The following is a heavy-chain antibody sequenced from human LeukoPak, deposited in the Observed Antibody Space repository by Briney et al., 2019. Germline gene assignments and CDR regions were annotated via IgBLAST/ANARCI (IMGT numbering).Heavy chain of an antibody. D-gene: IGHD2-15*01. V-gene: IGHV1-3*01. J-gene: IGHJ5*02. Sequence: ASVKASCKASGYTFTSYAMHWVRQAPGQRLEWMGWINAGNGNTKYSQKFQGRVTITRDTSASTAYMELSSLRSEDTAVYYCARDQDIVVVVAATRGGFDPWGQGTLVTVSS. CDR3: ARDQDIVVVVAATRGGFDP. CDR2: INAGNGNT. CDR1: GYTFTSYA.